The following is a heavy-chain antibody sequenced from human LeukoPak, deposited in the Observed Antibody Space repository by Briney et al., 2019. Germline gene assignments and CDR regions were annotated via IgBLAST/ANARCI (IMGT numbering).Heavy chain of an antibody. D-gene: IGHD1-26*01. J-gene: IGHJ4*02. CDR2: ISGGGGST. CDR3: AKGGKWDVTPFDY. CDR1: GFTFTSYS. V-gene: IGHV3-23*01. Sequence: PPGGSLRLSCAASGFTFTSYSMNWVRQAPGKGLVWVSTISGGGGSTYYADSVKGRFTISRDNSRNTLYLQVNSLRAEDTAVYYCAKGGKWDVTPFDYWGQGTLVTVSS.